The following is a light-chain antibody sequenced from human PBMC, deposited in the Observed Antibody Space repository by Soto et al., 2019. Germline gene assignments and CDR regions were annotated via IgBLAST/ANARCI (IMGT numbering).Light chain of an antibody. V-gene: IGKV3-11*01. J-gene: IGKJ1*01. CDR3: HLRSNWPPTWT. CDR2: DAS. Sequence: EIVLTQSPATLSLSPGERATLSCRASQSVSSYLAWYQQKPGQAPRLLIYDASSRATGIPARFSGSGSGTDFTLTISSLEPEDFSVYYWHLRSNWPPTWTFGQGTKVEIK. CDR1: QSVSSY.